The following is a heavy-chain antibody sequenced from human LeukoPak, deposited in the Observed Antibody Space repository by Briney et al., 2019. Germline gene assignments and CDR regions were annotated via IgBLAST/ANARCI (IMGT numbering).Heavy chain of an antibody. J-gene: IGHJ6*03. D-gene: IGHD2-2*03. CDR1: GVSMSSYY. Sequence: SETLSLTCTVSGVSMSSYYWSWIRQPPGKGLEWIGYIYYSGSTNYNPSLKSRVTMSVDTSKNHFSLKLSSVTAADTALYYCARAVGYCSSTSCRHYYYYYMDVWGKGTTVTVS. CDR3: ARAVGYCSSTSCRHYYYYYMDV. CDR2: IYYSGST. V-gene: IGHV4-59*01.